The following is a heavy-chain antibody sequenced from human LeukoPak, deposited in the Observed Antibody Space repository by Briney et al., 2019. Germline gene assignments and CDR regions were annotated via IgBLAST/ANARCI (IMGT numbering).Heavy chain of an antibody. V-gene: IGHV1-46*01. D-gene: IGHD6-25*01. J-gene: IGHJ6*03. Sequence: ASVKVSCKASGYTFTSYYMHWVRQAPGQGLEWMGIINRSGGSTSYAQKFQGRVTMTRDMSTSTVYMELSSLRSEDTAVYYCATARSEYYYYYYYMDVWGKGTTVTVSS. CDR2: INRSGGST. CDR3: ATARSEYYYYYYYMDV. CDR1: GYTFTSYY.